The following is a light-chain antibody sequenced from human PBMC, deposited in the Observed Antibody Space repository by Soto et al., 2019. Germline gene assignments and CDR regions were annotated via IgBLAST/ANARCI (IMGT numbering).Light chain of an antibody. Sequence: EIVLTQSPGTLSLSPGERATLSCRASRSFASSYLAWYQQRPGQAPRLLIYAASNRATGIPDRFSGSGSGTDFTLTINRLEPEDFAVYYCQRYGSSPRTFGQGTKVEIK. CDR2: AAS. J-gene: IGKJ1*01. CDR3: QRYGSSPRT. V-gene: IGKV3-20*01. CDR1: RSFASSY.